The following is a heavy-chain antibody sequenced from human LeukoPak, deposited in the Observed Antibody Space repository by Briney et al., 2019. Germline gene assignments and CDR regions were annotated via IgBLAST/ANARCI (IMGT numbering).Heavy chain of an antibody. CDR2: TYYRSGWYN. J-gene: IGHJ5*02. V-gene: IGHV6-1*01. CDR1: GDSVSRNSAA. CDR3: ARGYCTGGSCPNWFDP. Sequence: SQTLSLTCAISGDSVSRNSAAWNWIRQSPSRGLEWLGRTYYRSGWYNDYAASVKSRITINPDTSKNQFSLQLNSVTPEDTAVYYCARGYCTGGSCPNWFDPWGQGTLVTVSS. D-gene: IGHD2-15*01.